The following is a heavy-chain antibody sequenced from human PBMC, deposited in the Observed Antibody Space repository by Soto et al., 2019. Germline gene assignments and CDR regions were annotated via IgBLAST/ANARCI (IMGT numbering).Heavy chain of an antibody. CDR3: ARDDGTTVTTNRIRYYYYGMDV. D-gene: IGHD4-17*01. J-gene: IGHJ6*02. CDR2: IIPIFGTA. Sequence: QVQLVQSGAEVKKPGSSVKVSCKASGGTFSSYAISWVRQAPGQGLEWMGGIIPIFGTANYAQKFQGRVTITADESTSTAYMELSSLRSEDTAVYYCARDDGTTVTTNRIRYYYYGMDVWGQGTTVTVSS. V-gene: IGHV1-69*01. CDR1: GGTFSSYA.